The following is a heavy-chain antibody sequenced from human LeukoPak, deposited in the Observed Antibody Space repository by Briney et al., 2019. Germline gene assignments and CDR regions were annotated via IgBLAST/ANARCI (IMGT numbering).Heavy chain of an antibody. D-gene: IGHD1-7*01. CDR2: ISGSGGST. V-gene: IGHV3-23*01. J-gene: IGHJ2*01. CDR3: AKVSLNLNWYFDL. CDR1: GFTFSTYA. Sequence: GGSLRLSCAASGFTFSTYAMNWVRQAPGKGLEWVSAISGSGGSTYYADSVKGRFTISRDNSKNTLYLQMNSLRAEDTAVYYCAKVSLNLNWYFDLWGRGTLVTVSS.